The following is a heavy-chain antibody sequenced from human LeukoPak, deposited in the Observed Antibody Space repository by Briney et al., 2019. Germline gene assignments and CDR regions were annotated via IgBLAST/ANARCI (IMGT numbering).Heavy chain of an antibody. V-gene: IGHV3-30*02. CDR3: ARDGRVYYYYYMDV. Sequence: GGSLRLSCAASGFTFSSYGMHWVRQAPGKGLEWVAFIRYDGSNKYYADSVKGRFTISRDNSKNTLYLQMNSLRAEDTAVYYCARDGRVYYYYYMDVWGKGTTVTVSS. CDR1: GFTFSSYG. D-gene: IGHD3-3*01. J-gene: IGHJ6*03. CDR2: IRYDGSNK.